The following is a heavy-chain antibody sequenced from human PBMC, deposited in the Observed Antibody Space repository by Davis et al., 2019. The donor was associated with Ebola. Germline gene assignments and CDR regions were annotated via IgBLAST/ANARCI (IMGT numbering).Heavy chain of an antibody. Sequence: PGGSLRLSCAASGFTFSRYSMNWVRQAPGKGLEWISYINSGSNTIYYADSVKGRFTISRDNAKNSLYLQMNSLRAEDTAVYYCARSSSGWPVFDYWGQGTLVTVSS. CDR2: INSGSNTI. CDR3: ARSSSGWPVFDY. D-gene: IGHD6-19*01. V-gene: IGHV3-48*04. CDR1: GFTFSRYS. J-gene: IGHJ4*02.